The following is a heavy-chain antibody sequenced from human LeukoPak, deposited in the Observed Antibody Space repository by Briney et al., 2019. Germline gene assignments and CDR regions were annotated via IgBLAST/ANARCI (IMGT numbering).Heavy chain of an antibody. CDR2: INSDGSII. CDR1: GFTFSTYW. D-gene: IGHD3-9*01. V-gene: IGHV3-74*01. Sequence: GGSLRLSCAASGFTFSTYWMHWVRQAPGKGLVWVSRINSDGSIIGYADSVKGRFTISRDNSKNTLYLQMNSLGAEDTAVYYCAKDPQSGYYDILTGYLRAEYFQHWGQGTLVTVSS. CDR3: AKDPQSGYYDILTGYLRAEYFQH. J-gene: IGHJ1*01.